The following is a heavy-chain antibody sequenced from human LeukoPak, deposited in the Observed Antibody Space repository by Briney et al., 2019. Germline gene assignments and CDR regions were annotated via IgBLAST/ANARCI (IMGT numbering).Heavy chain of an antibody. D-gene: IGHD4-23*01. CDR2: IRSKAYGRTT. J-gene: IGHJ4*02. CDR3: SRDYGGNFDY. V-gene: IGHV3-49*04. CDR1: GFIFGDYD. Sequence: PGGSLRPSCTASGFIFGDYDMSWVRQAPGKGLEWVGFIRSKAYGRTTEYAASVKGRFTISRDDSKNIAYLQMNSLKTEDTAVYYCSRDYGGNFDYWGQGTLVTVSS.